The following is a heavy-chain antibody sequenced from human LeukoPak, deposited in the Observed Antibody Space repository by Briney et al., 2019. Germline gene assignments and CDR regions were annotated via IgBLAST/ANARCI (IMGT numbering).Heavy chain of an antibody. CDR1: GFTFSSYA. CDR3: ARVSAAGGFDY. J-gene: IGHJ4*02. CDR2: ISYDGSNK. D-gene: IGHD6-13*01. Sequence: GGSLRLSCAASGFTFSSYAMHWVRQAPGKGLEWVAVISYDGSNKYYADSVKGRFTISRDNSKNTLYLQMNSLRAEDTAVYYCARVSAAGGFDYWGQGTLVTVSS. V-gene: IGHV3-30-3*01.